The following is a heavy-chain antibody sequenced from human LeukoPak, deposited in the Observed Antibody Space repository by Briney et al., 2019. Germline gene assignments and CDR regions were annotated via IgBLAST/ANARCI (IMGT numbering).Heavy chain of an antibody. V-gene: IGHV4-34*01. Sequence: SSETLSLTCAVYGGSFSGYYWSWIRQPPGKGLEWIGEINHSGSTNYNPSLKSRVTMSVDTSKNQFSLKVSSVTAADTAVYYCTRGLSIAAAGTGYAFDIWGQGTMVTVSS. CDR1: GGSFSGYY. CDR2: INHSGST. J-gene: IGHJ3*02. D-gene: IGHD6-13*01. CDR3: TRGLSIAAAGTGYAFDI.